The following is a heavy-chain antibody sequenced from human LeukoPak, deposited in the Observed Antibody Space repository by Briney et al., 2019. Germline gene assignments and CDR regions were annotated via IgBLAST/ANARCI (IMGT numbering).Heavy chain of an antibody. D-gene: IGHD2-15*01. CDR1: GGSISSYY. CDR2: IYYSGST. J-gene: IGHJ3*02. CDR3: ASLYCSGGSCAPAAFDI. V-gene: IGHV4-59*08. Sequence: PSETLSLTCTVSGGSISSYYWSWIRQPPGKGLEWIGYIYYSGSTNYNPSLKSRVTISVDTSKNQFSLKLSSVTAADTAVYYCASLYCSGGSCAPAAFDIWGQGTMVTVSS.